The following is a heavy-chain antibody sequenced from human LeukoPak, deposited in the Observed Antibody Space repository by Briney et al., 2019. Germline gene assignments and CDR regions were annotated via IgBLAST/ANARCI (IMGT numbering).Heavy chain of an antibody. V-gene: IGHV4-30-2*01. Sequence: SSETLSLTCTVSGGSISSGGYYWSWIRQPPGKGLEWIGYIYYSGSTYYNPSLKSRVTISVDRSKNQFSLKLSSVTAADTAVYYCARDDPANRFDYWGQGTLVTVSS. J-gene: IGHJ4*02. D-gene: IGHD1-14*01. CDR2: IYYSGST. CDR3: ARDDPANRFDY. CDR1: GGSISSGGYY.